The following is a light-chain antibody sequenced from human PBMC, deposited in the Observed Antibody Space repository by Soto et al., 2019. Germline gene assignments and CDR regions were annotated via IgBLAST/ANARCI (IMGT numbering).Light chain of an antibody. Sequence: EIVLTQSPGTLSLSPGERATLSCRASQSVSSSYLAWYQQKPGQAPRLLIYGASSRATGIPDKFSGSGSGTDITLTISSLEPEYCAVYYCQQYGSSRTFEEGTKVEIK. J-gene: IGKJ1*01. V-gene: IGKV3-20*01. CDR1: QSVSSSY. CDR3: QQYGSSRT. CDR2: GAS.